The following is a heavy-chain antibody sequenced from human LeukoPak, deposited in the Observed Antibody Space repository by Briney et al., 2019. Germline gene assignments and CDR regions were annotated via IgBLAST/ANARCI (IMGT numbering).Heavy chain of an antibody. CDR3: AGDKVMGYYGSGSWLAY. V-gene: IGHV4-31*03. J-gene: IGHJ4*02. D-gene: IGHD3-10*01. CDR1: GGSISSGGYY. CDR2: IYYSGST. Sequence: SETLSLTCTVSGGSISSGGYYWSWIRQHPGKGLEWIGYIYYSGSTYYNPSLKSRVTISVDTSKNQFSLKLSSVTAADTAVYYCAGDKVMGYYGSGSWLAYWGQGTLVTVSS.